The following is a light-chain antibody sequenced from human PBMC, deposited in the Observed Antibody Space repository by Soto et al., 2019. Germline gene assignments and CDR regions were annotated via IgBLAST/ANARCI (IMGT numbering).Light chain of an antibody. Sequence: EIVLTQSPGTLSLSPGERATLSCRASQSVSSSFLAWYQQKPGQAPRLLIYGASNRATGIPDRFSGSGSGTDFTLTISILEPEDFAVYYCQQYDSSPPRFTFGPGTKVDIK. CDR2: GAS. CDR3: QQYDSSPPRFT. V-gene: IGKV3-20*01. J-gene: IGKJ3*01. CDR1: QSVSSSF.